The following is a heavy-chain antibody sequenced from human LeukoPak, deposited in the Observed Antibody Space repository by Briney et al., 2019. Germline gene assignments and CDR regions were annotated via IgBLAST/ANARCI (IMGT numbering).Heavy chain of an antibody. CDR1: GGSISSGGYY. D-gene: IGHD2-2*01. V-gene: IGHV4-30-2*01. J-gene: IGHJ4*02. Sequence: PSETLSLTCTVSGGSISSGGYYWSWIRQPPGKGLEWIGYIYHSGSTYYNPSLKSRVTISVDTSKNQFSLKLSSVTAADTAVYYCARDIVVVPAAKGVDYWGQGTLVTVSS. CDR2: IYHSGST. CDR3: ARDIVVVPAAKGVDY.